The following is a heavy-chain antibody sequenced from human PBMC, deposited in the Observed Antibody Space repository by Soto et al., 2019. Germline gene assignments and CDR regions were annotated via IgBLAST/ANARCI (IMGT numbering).Heavy chain of an antibody. CDR3: GGDIVGAIN. CDR1: GGIFSSYA. V-gene: IGHV1-69*01. CDR2: IIPIFGTA. D-gene: IGHD1-26*01. J-gene: IGHJ4*02. Sequence: QVQLVQSGAEVKTPGSSVTVSCKASGGIFSSYAISWVRQAPGQGLERMGGIIPIFGTAIYAQKFQGRVTITADEGTRTDYSDISSLRSADNAVFYCGGDIVGAINCGQGTMVTV.